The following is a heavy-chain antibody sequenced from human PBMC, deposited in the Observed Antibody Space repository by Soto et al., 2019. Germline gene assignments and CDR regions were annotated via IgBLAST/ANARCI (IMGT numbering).Heavy chain of an antibody. V-gene: IGHV3-23*01. D-gene: IGHD3-3*01. CDR3: AKVATIFGVVPYYYGMDV. Sequence: GGSLRLSCAASGFTFSSYAMHWVRQAPGKGLEWVSAISGSGGSTYYADSVKGRFTISRDNSKNTLYLQMNSLRAEDTAVYYCAKVATIFGVVPYYYGMDVWGQGTTVTVSS. CDR2: ISGSGGST. CDR1: GFTFSSYA. J-gene: IGHJ6*02.